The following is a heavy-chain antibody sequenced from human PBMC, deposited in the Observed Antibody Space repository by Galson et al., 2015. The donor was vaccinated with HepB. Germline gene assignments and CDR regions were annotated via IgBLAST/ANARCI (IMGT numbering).Heavy chain of an antibody. CDR2: INPSGGST. V-gene: IGHV1-46*01. D-gene: IGHD3-10*01. CDR3: ARDWVIYYYGSGSPPHYYYYYMDV. CDR1: GYTFTSYY. Sequence: VKVSCKASGYTFTSYYMHWVRQAPGQGLEWMGIINPSGGSTSYAQKFQGRVTMTRDTSTSTVYMELSSLRSEDTAVYYCARDWVIYYYGSGSPPHYYYYYMDVWGKGTTVTVSS. J-gene: IGHJ6*03.